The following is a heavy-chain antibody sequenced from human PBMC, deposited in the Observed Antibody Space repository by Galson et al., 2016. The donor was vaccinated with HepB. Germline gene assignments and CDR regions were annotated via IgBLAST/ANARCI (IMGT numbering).Heavy chain of an antibody. CDR2: ISSGSGTI. D-gene: IGHD2/OR15-2a*01. V-gene: IGHV3-48*02. CDR1: GFIFSDYS. CDR3: AKMVLWSYYMDA. Sequence: SLRLSCAASGFIFSDYSMKWVRQAPGKGLEWVSYISSGSGTIKYADSVKGRFTISRDNAKNSLFLHMDSLRDEDTAVYYCAKMVLWSYYMDAWGKGTTVTVSS. J-gene: IGHJ6*03.